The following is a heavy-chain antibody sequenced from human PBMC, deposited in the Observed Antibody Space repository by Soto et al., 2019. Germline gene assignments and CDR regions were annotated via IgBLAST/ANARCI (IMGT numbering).Heavy chain of an antibody. Sequence: TSETLSLTCTVSGGSISSGGYYWSWIRQHPGKGLEWIGYIYYSGSTYYNPSLKSRVTISVDTSENQFSLKLSSVTAADTAVYYCARHIALSGSFPFDYWGQGTLVTVSS. CDR3: ARHIALSGSFPFDY. J-gene: IGHJ4*02. CDR2: IYYSGST. CDR1: GGSISSGGYY. V-gene: IGHV4-31*03. D-gene: IGHD2-8*02.